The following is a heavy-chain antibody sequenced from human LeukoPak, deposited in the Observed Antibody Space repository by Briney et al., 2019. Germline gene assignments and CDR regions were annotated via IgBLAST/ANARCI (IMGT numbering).Heavy chain of an antibody. CDR2: MWYDGSRE. CDR1: GFILSTHS. CDR3: ARDLSFRSPDF. J-gene: IGHJ1*01. V-gene: IGHV3-33*01. Sequence: GGSLRLSCAASGFILSTHSMHWVRQAPGKGVVWVAGMWYDGSREDYADSVKGLFTISRDMSKNTLNVQMNTLRVEDTAMFYCARDLSFRSPDFRGQGTLVTVSS. D-gene: IGHD1-26*01.